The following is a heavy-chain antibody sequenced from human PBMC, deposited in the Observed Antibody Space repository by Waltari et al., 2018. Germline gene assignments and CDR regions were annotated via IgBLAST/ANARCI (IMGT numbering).Heavy chain of an antibody. J-gene: IGHJ3*01. CDR1: GGTFSTYT. D-gene: IGHD1-26*01. CDR2: IIPIFDKS. CDR3: ARDGNHGAFEV. Sequence: QVQLIQSGAEVKRPGSSVRVSCKVSGGTFSTYTLSWVRQAPGQGLEWMGGIIPIFDKSNYVQRFQGRVTLTADESTSTTYMELSSLKSDDTAVYYCARDGNHGAFEVWGQGTMVTVSS. V-gene: IGHV1-69*12.